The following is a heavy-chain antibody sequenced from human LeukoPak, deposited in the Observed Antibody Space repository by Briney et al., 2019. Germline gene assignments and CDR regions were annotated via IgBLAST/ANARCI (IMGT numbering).Heavy chain of an antibody. V-gene: IGHV3-21*01. D-gene: IGHD6-13*01. J-gene: IGHJ4*02. CDR2: ISSSSSYI. CDR1: GFTFSSYS. Sequence: GGSLRLSCAASGFTFSSYSMNWVRQAPGKGLEWVSSISSSSSYIYYADSVKGRFTISRDNAKNSLYLQMNSLRAEDTAVYYCARDGSSWHNLFDYWGQGTLVTVS. CDR3: ARDGSSWHNLFDY.